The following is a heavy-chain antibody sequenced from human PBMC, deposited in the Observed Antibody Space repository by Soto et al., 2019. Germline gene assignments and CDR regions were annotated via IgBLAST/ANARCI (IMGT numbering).Heavy chain of an antibody. D-gene: IGHD5-18*01. CDR2: ISWNSGNI. V-gene: IGHV3-9*01. CDR1: GFTFDDYA. Sequence: EVQLEESGGALVQPGRSLRLSCAASGFTFDDYAMHWVRQVLGNGLEWGSSISWNSGNIGYADSVKGRFTTSRDNAKNSLYLQMNSLRPEDTALYYCVRSKGGYSYGTPFDYWGQGTLVTVSS. CDR3: VRSKGGYSYGTPFDY. J-gene: IGHJ4*02.